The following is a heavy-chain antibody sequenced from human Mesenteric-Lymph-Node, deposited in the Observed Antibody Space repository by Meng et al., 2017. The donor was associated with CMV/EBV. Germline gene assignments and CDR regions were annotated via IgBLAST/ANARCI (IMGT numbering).Heavy chain of an antibody. Sequence: GGSLRLSCAASGFTFSSYGMHWVRQAPGKGLEWVAFIRYDGSNKYYADSVKGRFTISRDNSKNTLYLQMNSLRAEDTAVYYCAKDLFGCSSTSCYTDYYYGMDVWGQGTTVTVSS. V-gene: IGHV3-30*02. CDR2: IRYDGSNK. CDR1: GFTFSSYG. CDR3: AKDLFGCSSTSCYTDYYYGMDV. D-gene: IGHD2-2*02. J-gene: IGHJ6*02.